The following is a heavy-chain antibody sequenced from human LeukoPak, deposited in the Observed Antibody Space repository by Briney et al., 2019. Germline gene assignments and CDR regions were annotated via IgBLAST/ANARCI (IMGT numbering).Heavy chain of an antibody. CDR2: INSDGSST. J-gene: IGHJ6*03. V-gene: IGHV3-74*01. CDR3: ARDGMATKTYYYSYMDV. D-gene: IGHD5-12*01. CDR1: GFTFSSYW. Sequence: GGSLRLSCAASGFTFSSYWMHWVRQAPGKGLGWVSRINSDGSSTSYADSGKGRFTISRDNAKNTLYLQMNSLRAENTAVYYCARDGMATKTYYYSYMDVWGKGTTVTVSS.